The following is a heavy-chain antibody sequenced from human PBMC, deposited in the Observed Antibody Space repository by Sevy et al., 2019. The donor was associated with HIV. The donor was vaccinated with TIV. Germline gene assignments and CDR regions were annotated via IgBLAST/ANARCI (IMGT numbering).Heavy chain of an antibody. CDR3: VRADPDQHVDS. V-gene: IGHV1-46*01. J-gene: IGHJ4*02. CDR1: GDTFTNNY. Sequence: ASVKVSCKASGDTFTNNYIHWVRQAPGQGLEWMGMVDPSAGNTTYAQKFQGRVTMTRDTSTSILYMDLSSLRSEDTAVYYCVRADPDQHVDSWGQGTLVTVSS. CDR2: VDPSAGNT.